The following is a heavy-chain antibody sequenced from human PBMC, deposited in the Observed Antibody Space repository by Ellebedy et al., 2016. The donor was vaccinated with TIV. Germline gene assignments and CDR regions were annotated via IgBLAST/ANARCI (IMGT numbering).Heavy chain of an antibody. CDR2: INAGNGNT. CDR3: ARDRANQDSSSWYGDYD. Sequence: ASVKVSCXASGYTFTSYAMHWVRQAPGQRLEWMGWINAGNGNTKYSQKFQGRVTITRDTSASTAYMELSSLRSEDTAVYYCARDRANQDSSSWYGDYDWGQGTLVTVSS. J-gene: IGHJ4*02. CDR1: GYTFTSYA. D-gene: IGHD6-13*01. V-gene: IGHV1-3*01.